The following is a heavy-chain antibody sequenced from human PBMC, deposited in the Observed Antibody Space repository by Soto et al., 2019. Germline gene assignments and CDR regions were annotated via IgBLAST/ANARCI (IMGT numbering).Heavy chain of an antibody. D-gene: IGHD3-3*01. V-gene: IGHV1-69*13. CDR1: GGTFSSYA. CDR3: ARGGPITIFGVVINLASDINYYSYGMDV. Sequence: GASVKVSCKASGGTFSSYAISWVRQAPGQGLEWMGGIIPIFGTANYAQKFQGRVTITADESTSTAYMELSSLRSEDTAVYYCARGGPITIFGVVINLASDINYYSYGMDVWGPGTTVTVSS. J-gene: IGHJ6*02. CDR2: IIPIFGTA.